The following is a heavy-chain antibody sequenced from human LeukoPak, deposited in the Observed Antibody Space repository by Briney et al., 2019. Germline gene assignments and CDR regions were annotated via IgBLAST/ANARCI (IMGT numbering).Heavy chain of an antibody. V-gene: IGHV3-7*01. CDR2: IKQDGSEK. J-gene: IGHJ4*02. CDR1: GFTFSSYA. CDR3: ARDKGGMVPFDH. Sequence: PGGSLRLSCAASGFTFSSYAMSWVRQAPGKGLEWVANIKQDGSEKYYVDSVKGRFTISRDNAKNSLHLQMNSLRVEDTAVYFCARDKGGMVPFDHWGQGTLVTVSS. D-gene: IGHD3-10*01.